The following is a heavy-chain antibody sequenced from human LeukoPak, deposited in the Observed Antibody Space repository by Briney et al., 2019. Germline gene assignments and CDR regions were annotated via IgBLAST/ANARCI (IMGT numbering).Heavy chain of an antibody. CDR2: IYTSGST. D-gene: IGHD6-13*01. CDR1: GGSISSSSYY. V-gene: IGHV4-61*02. J-gene: IGHJ4*02. CDR3: ARDRVGSSSWYGFDC. Sequence: SETLSLTCTVSGGSISSSSYYWSWIRQPAGKGLEWIGRIYTSGSTNYNPSLKSRVTMSVDTSKNQFSLKLNSVTAADTAVYYCARDRVGSSSWYGFDCWGQGTLVTVSS.